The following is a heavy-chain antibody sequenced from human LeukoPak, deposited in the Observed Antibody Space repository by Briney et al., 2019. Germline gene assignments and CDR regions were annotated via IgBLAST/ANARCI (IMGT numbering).Heavy chain of an antibody. J-gene: IGHJ4*02. CDR3: ARDSGYLLI. CDR2: INHSGST. CDR1: GGSFSGYY. V-gene: IGHV4-34*01. Sequence: PSETLSLTCAVYGGSFSGYYWNWIRQPPGKGLEWIGEINHSGSTNYNPSLKSRVTISVDTSKNQFSLKLSSVTAADTAVYYCARDSGYLLIRGQGTLVTVSS. D-gene: IGHD3-22*01.